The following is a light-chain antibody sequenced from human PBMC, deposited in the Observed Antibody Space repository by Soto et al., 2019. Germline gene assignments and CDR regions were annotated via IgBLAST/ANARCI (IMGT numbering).Light chain of an antibody. CDR2: GNS. J-gene: IGLJ3*02. V-gene: IGLV1-40*01. CDR3: QSYDSSLSGVV. CDR1: SSNIGADYD. Sequence: QSVLTQPPSVSGAPGQRVTISCTGSSSNIGADYDVHWYQQLPGTAPKLLIYGNSNRPSGVPDRFSGSKSGTSASLAITGLQAEDEADYYCQSYDSSLSGVVFGGGTKRTVL.